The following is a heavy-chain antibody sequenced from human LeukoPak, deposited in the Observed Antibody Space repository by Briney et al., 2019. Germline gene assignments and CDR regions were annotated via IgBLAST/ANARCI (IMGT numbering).Heavy chain of an antibody. CDR1: GYSISSGYY. J-gene: IGHJ4*02. Sequence: PSETLSLTCTASGYSISSGYYWGWIRQPPGKGLEWIGSIYHSGSTYYNPSLKSRVTISVDTSKNQFSLKLSSVTAADTAVYYCARDSRSGGTTYFDYWGQGTLVTVPS. CDR2: IYHSGST. D-gene: IGHD2-15*01. CDR3: ARDSRSGGTTYFDY. V-gene: IGHV4-38-2*02.